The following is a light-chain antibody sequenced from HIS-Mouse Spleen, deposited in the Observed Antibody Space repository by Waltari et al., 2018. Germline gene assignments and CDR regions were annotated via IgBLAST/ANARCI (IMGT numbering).Light chain of an antibody. V-gene: IGKV3-20*01. CDR1: QSVSSSY. CDR2: GAS. Sequence: EIVSTQSPRTLSLSPGERATPSCRASQSVSSSYLAWYQQKPGQAPRLLIYGASSRATGIPDRFSGSGSGTDFTLTISRLEPEDFAVYYCQQYGSSPYTFGQGTKLEIK. J-gene: IGKJ2*01. CDR3: QQYGSSPYT.